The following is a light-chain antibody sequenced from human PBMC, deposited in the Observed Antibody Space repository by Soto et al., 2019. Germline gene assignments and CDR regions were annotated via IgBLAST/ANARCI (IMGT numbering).Light chain of an antibody. CDR3: QQYDHWPLT. CDR1: QSVSGR. J-gene: IGKJ4*01. Sequence: EIVMTQSPATLSVSPGERATLSCRASQSVSGRLAWYQQKRGQAPRLLIYAASTRTTGIPARFSGSGSGTEFTLTISSLQSEDFAVYHRQQYDHWPLTFGGGTKVDIK. CDR2: AAS. V-gene: IGKV3-15*01.